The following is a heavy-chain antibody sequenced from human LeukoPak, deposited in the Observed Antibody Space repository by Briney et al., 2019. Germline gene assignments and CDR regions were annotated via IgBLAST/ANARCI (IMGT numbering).Heavy chain of an antibody. V-gene: IGHV3-74*01. CDR3: AVAYYYGSGDAFDI. D-gene: IGHD3-10*01. J-gene: IGHJ3*02. CDR1: GFTFSSYL. Sequence: GGSLRLSCAASGFTFSSYLMHWIRQAPGKGLVWVSRINNDGSSTNYADSVKGRFTISRDNAKNSLYLQMNSLRAEDTAVYYCAVAYYYGSGDAFDIWGQGTKVTVSS. CDR2: INNDGSST.